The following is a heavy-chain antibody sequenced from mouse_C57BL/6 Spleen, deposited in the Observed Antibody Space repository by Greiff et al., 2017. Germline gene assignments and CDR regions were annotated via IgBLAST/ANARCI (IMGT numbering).Heavy chain of an antibody. J-gene: IGHJ2*01. CDR1: GYSFTGYY. V-gene: IGHV1-42*01. CDR3: ASKLYYSNYYDFDY. Sequence: VQLQQSGPELVKPGASVKISCKASGYSFTGYYMNWVKQSPEKSLEWIGEINPSTGGTTYNQKFKAKATLTVDKSSSTAYMQLKSLTSEDSAVYYCASKLYYSNYYDFDYWGQGTTLTVSS. CDR2: INPSTGGT. D-gene: IGHD2-5*01.